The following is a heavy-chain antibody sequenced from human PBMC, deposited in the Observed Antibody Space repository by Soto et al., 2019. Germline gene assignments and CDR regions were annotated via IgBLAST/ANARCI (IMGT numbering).Heavy chain of an antibody. CDR2: ISYDGSNK. D-gene: IGHD3-10*01. CDR1: GFTFSSYA. Sequence: PGGSLRLSCAASGFTFSSYAMHWVRQAPGKGLEWVAVISYDGSNKYYADSVKGRSTISRDNSKNTLYLQMNSLRAEDTAVYYCARDSNGSGSYYFYYYYGMDVWGQGTTVTVSS. V-gene: IGHV3-30-3*01. J-gene: IGHJ6*02. CDR3: ARDSNGSGSYYFYYYYGMDV.